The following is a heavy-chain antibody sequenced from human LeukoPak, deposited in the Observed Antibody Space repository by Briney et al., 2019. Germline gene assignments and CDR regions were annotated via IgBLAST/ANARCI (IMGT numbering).Heavy chain of an antibody. CDR2: INPNSGGT. Sequence: GASVNVSCKASGYTFTAYYIHWVRQAPGQGLEWMGWINPNSGGTQYAQKFQGRVTVTRERSVSTAYMEVRRLRHDDTAVYYCARAGQQQLVRFLDYWGQGTLVTVSS. CDR3: ARAGQQQLVRFLDY. J-gene: IGHJ4*02. D-gene: IGHD6-13*01. CDR1: GYTFTAYY. V-gene: IGHV1-2*02.